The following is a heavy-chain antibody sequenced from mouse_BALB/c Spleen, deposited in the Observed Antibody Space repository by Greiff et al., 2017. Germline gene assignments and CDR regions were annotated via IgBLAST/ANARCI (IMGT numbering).Heavy chain of an antibody. CDR1: GFNIKDYY. D-gene: IGHD2-14*01. Sequence: VQLQQSGAELVRPGALVKLSCNASGFNIKDYYMHWVKQRPEQGLAWIGWLDPENGNTIYDPKFQGKASITADTSSNTAYLQLSSLTSEDTAVYYCSPYRPYAMDYWGQGTSVTVSS. CDR3: SPYRPYAMDY. J-gene: IGHJ4*01. V-gene: IGHV14-1*02. CDR2: LDPENGNT.